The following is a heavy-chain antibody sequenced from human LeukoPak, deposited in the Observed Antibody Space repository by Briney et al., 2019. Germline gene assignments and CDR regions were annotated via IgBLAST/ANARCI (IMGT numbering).Heavy chain of an antibody. D-gene: IGHD1/OR15-1a*01. CDR3: ASRGMNIDY. J-gene: IGHJ4*02. V-gene: IGHV4-39*01. CDR1: GGSISSSSYY. CDR2: IYYSGST. Sequence: SETLSLTCTVSGGSISSSSYYWGWIRQPPGKGREWLGNIYYSGSTYYNPSLKSRVTISVDTSKNPFSLKLSSVTAADTVVYYCASRGMNIDYWGQGTLVTVSS.